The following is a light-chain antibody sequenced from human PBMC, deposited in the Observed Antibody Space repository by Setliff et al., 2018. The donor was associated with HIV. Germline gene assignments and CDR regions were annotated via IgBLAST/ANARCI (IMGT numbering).Light chain of an antibody. CDR1: SSDVGGYNY. Sequence: QSALTQPASVSGSPGQSITISCTGTSSDVGGYNYVSWYQQHPGKAPKLIIYEVKNRPSGVSNRFSGSKSGNTASLTISGLQTDDEADYYCSSYASTNTLPFGTGTKVTVL. CDR2: EVK. V-gene: IGLV2-14*01. J-gene: IGLJ1*01. CDR3: SSYASTNTLP.